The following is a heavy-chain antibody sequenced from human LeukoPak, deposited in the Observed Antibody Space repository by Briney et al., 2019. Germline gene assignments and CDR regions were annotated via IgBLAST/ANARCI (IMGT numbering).Heavy chain of an antibody. D-gene: IGHD6-19*01. J-gene: IGHJ4*02. CDR2: INPNSGGT. Sequence: ASVKVSCKASGYTFTGYYTHWVRQAPGQGLEWMGWINPNSGGTNYAQKFQGRVTMTRDTSISTAYMELSRLRSDDTAVYYCARDAVDIAVAGTFDYWGQGTLVTVSS. CDR3: ARDAVDIAVAGTFDY. V-gene: IGHV1-2*02. CDR1: GYTFTGYY.